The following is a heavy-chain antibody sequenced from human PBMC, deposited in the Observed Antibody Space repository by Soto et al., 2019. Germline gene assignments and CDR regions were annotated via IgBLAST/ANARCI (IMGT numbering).Heavy chain of an antibody. Sequence: TLSLTCTVSGGSISSSSYYWGWIRQPPGKGLEWIGSIYYSGSTYYNPSLKSRVTISVDTSKNQFSLKLSSVTAADTAVYYCARSMGVATPDYWGQGTLVTVSS. V-gene: IGHV4-39*01. CDR1: GGSISSSSYY. J-gene: IGHJ4*02. CDR3: ARSMGVATPDY. D-gene: IGHD5-12*01. CDR2: IYYSGST.